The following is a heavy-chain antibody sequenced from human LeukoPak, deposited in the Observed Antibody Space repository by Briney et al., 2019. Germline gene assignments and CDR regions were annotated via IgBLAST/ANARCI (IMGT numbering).Heavy chain of an antibody. J-gene: IGHJ4*02. D-gene: IGHD3-10*01. CDR1: GFTLSSYG. CDR2: ISGSGAKT. Sequence: PGESLRLSCAASGFTLSSYGMSWVRQAPGRALEWVSSISGSGAKTYYADSVKGRFTISRDNAKNTLYLQMNSLSAEDTAVYYCAKDQRPSGSYGYFDYWGQGTLVTVSS. V-gene: IGHV3-23*01. CDR3: AKDQRPSGSYGYFDY.